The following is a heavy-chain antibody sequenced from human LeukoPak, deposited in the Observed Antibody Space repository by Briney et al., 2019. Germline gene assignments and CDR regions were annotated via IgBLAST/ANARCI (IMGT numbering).Heavy chain of an antibody. CDR2: ITSDSGGT. D-gene: IGHD3-22*01. V-gene: IGHV1-2*02. J-gene: IGHJ3*02. Sequence: ASVKVSCKASGYTFTAYYVHWVRQAPGQGLEWMGWITSDSGGTNYAQKFQGRVTMTRDTSISTAYMELSRLRSDDTAVYYCARAKVYYDDTMDYYEGDAFDIWGQGTLVTVSS. CDR3: ARAKVYYDDTMDYYEGDAFDI. CDR1: GYTFTAYY.